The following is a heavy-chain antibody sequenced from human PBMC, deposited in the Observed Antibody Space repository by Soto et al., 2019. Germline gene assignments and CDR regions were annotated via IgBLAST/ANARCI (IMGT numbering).Heavy chain of an antibody. CDR3: ATSGGGWYLY. J-gene: IGHJ4*02. Sequence: QVQLVQSGAEVKKPGASVKVSCKASGYTFSSYDINWVRQATGQGLEWMGWLNPNSGDTGYAQKLQGRVTLTRNTSINTAYIELSSLTSDDTAVYYCATSGGGWYLYWGQGTLVTVSS. D-gene: IGHD6-19*01. V-gene: IGHV1-8*01. CDR2: LNPNSGDT. CDR1: GYTFSSYD.